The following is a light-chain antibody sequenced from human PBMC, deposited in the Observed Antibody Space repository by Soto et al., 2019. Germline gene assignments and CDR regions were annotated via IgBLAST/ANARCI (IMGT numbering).Light chain of an antibody. CDR3: QQYETFSGT. CDR2: KAS. CDR1: HGISSW. Sequence: IQMTQSPATLSASVGETVTITCRASHGISSWLAWYQQKPGKAPKLLIYKASSLESGVPSRFSGSGSGTKFTLTIASLQPDDFATYYCQQYETFSGTFGPGTKVDI. J-gene: IGKJ1*01. V-gene: IGKV1-5*03.